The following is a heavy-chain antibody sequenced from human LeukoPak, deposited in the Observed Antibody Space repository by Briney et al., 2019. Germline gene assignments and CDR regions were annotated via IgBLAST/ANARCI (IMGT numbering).Heavy chain of an antibody. V-gene: IGHV4-39*01. CDR2: IHYSGST. J-gene: IGHJ4*02. CDR3: ARLGYSYGSLNFDY. CDR1: GGSVSSSSYY. Sequence: PSETLSLTCIVSGGSVSSSSYYWGWIRQPPGKGLEWIGNIHYSGSTYYNPSLKSRVTISVDTSKNQFSLKLSSVTAADTAVYYCARLGYSYGSLNFDYWGQGTLVTVSS. D-gene: IGHD5-18*01.